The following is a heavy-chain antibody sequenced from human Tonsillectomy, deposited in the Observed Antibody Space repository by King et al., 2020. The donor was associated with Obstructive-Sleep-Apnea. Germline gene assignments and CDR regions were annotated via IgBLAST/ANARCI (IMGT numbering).Heavy chain of an antibody. J-gene: IGHJ5*02. CDR2: IYHSGDT. D-gene: IGHD6-13*01. CDR3: SRAYSSSWYIDL. V-gene: IGHV4-38-2*02. Sequence: QLQESGPGLVKPSETLSLTCTVSGYSVSSGYYWGWIRQPPGKGLEWIGSIYHSGDTYYNPSLKSLATISVDTSKNQFSLKLTSVTAADTAVYYCSRAYSSSWYIDLWGQGTLVTVSS. CDR1: GYSVSSGYY.